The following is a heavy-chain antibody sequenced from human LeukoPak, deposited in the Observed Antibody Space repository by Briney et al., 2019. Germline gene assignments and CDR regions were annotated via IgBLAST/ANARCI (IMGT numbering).Heavy chain of an antibody. J-gene: IGHJ4*02. CDR2: IYYSGST. V-gene: IGHV4-39*01. CDR1: GGSISSSSYY. Sequence: SETLSLTCTVSGGSISSSSYYWGWIRQPPGKGLEWIGSIYYSGSTYYNPSLKSRVTISVDTSKNQFSLKLSSVTAADTAVYYCARHPVMTGYYLFDYWGQGTLVTVSS. CDR3: ARHPVMTGYYLFDY. D-gene: IGHD3-9*01.